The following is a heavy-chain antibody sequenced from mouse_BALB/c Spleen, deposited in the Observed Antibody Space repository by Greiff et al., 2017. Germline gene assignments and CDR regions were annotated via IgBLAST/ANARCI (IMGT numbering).Heavy chain of an antibody. J-gene: IGHJ4*01. V-gene: IGHV3-6*02. Sequence: EVKVEESGPGLVKPSQSLSLTCSVTGYSITSGYYWNWIRQFPGNKLEWMGYISYDGSNNYNPSLKNRISITRDTSKNQFFLKLNSVTTEDTATYYCARGRDRYDGYAMDYWGQGTSVTVSS. CDR3: ARGRDRYDGYAMDY. CDR2: ISYDGSN. CDR1: GYSITSGYY. D-gene: IGHD2-14*01.